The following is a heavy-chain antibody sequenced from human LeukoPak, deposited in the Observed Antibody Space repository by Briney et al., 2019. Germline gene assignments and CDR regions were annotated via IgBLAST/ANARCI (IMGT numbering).Heavy chain of an antibody. J-gene: IGHJ3*02. CDR3: AKIRQSRATKDAFDI. V-gene: IGHV3-23*01. CDR2: IGGSGGST. CDR1: GFTFSSYA. Sequence: GGSLRLSCAASGFTFSSYAMSWVRQAPGKGLEWVSAIGGSGGSTYYADSVKGRLTISRDNSKNTLYLQMNSLRAEDTAVYYCAKIRQSRATKDAFDIWGQGTMVTVSS.